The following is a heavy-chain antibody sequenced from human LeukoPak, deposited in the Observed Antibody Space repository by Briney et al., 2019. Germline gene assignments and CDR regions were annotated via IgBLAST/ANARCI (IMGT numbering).Heavy chain of an antibody. Sequence: GASVKVSCKASGGTFSNYAISWVRQAPGQGLEWMGGIIPIFGTANYAQKFRGRVTITADKSTRTAYMELSSLRSEDMAVYYCARYLVGAYDYWGQGTLVTVSS. CDR2: IIPIFGTA. CDR1: GGTFSNYA. J-gene: IGHJ4*02. D-gene: IGHD1-26*01. CDR3: ARYLVGAYDY. V-gene: IGHV1-69*06.